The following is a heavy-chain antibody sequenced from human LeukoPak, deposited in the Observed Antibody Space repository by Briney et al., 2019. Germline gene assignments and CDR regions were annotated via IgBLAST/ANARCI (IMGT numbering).Heavy chain of an antibody. Sequence: SETLSLTCTVSGGSISSYYWSWIRQPPGKGLEWIGYIYYSGSTNYNPSLKSRVTISVDTSKNQFSLKLSSVTAADTAVYYCASASIAAAGTIGYWGQGTLVTVSS. D-gene: IGHD6-13*01. J-gene: IGHJ4*02. V-gene: IGHV4-59*08. CDR3: ASASIAAAGTIGY. CDR1: GGSISSYY. CDR2: IYYSGST.